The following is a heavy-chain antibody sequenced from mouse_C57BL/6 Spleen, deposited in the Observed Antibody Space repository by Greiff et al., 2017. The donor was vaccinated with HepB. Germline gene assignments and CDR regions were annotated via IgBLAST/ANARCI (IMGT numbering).Heavy chain of an antibody. CDR3: ARDLYGNYDYAMDY. Sequence: EVQLRESGPGLVKPSQSLSLTCSVTGYSITSGYYWNWIRQFPGNKLEWMGYISYDGSNNYNPSLKNRISITRDTSKNQFFLKLNSVTTEDTATYYCARDLYGNYDYAMDYWGQGTSVTVSS. CDR1: GYSITSGYY. V-gene: IGHV3-6*01. D-gene: IGHD2-1*01. J-gene: IGHJ4*01. CDR2: ISYDGSN.